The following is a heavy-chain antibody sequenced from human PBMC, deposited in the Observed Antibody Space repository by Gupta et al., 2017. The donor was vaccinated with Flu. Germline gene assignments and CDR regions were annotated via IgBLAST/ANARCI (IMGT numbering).Heavy chain of an antibody. Sequence: QVQLVQSGAEVKKPGSSVKVSCKVSGGTFRTSGITWVRQSPGQGLEWMGGIIPIFGKPNYAQKFQGRVSITADKSTSTVYMELSSLRSEDTAVYYCARGTRYCSGGSCNPFDFWGQGTLVTVSS. CDR2: IIPIFGKP. D-gene: IGHD2-15*01. CDR3: ARGTRYCSGGSCNPFDF. CDR1: GGTFRTSG. V-gene: IGHV1-69*06. J-gene: IGHJ4*02.